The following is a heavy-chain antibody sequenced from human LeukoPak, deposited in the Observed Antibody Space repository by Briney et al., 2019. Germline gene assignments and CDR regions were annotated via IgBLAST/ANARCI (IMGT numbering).Heavy chain of an antibody. D-gene: IGHD5-24*01. J-gene: IGHJ5*02. CDR3: ARDSIRGDGYTREGFDP. Sequence: GGSLRLSCAASGFTFSSYSMNWVHQAPGKGLEWVSSISSSSSYIYYADSVKGRFTISRDNAKNSLYLQMNSLRAEDTAVYYCARDSIRGDGYTREGFDPWGQGTLVTVSS. V-gene: IGHV3-21*01. CDR2: ISSSSSYI. CDR1: GFTFSSYS.